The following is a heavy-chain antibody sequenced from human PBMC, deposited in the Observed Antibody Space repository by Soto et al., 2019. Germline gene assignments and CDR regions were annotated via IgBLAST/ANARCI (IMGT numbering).Heavy chain of an antibody. CDR2: TYYRSKWYN. J-gene: IGHJ6*02. CDR3: ARERGRDGYNVYYYYGMDV. D-gene: IGHD5-12*01. V-gene: IGHV6-1*01. Sequence: QVQLQQSGPGLVKPSQTLSLTCAISGDSVSSNSAAWNWIRQSPSRGLEWLGRTYYRSKWYNDYTVSVQRRIPINPAPSKNQFSLQLHSVTPEDTAVYYCARERGRDGYNVYYYYGMDVWGQGTTVTVSS. CDR1: GDSVSSNSAA.